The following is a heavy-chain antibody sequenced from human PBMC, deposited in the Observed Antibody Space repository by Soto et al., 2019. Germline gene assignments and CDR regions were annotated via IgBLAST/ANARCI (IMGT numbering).Heavy chain of an antibody. CDR1: GYTFTSYD. V-gene: IGHV1-8*01. CDR3: ARGQLRYFDWLEPYGMDV. J-gene: IGHJ6*02. CDR2: MNPNSGNT. Sequence: ASVKVSCKASGYTFTSYDINCVRQATGQGLEWMGWMNPNSGNTGYAQKFQGRVTMTRNTSISTAYMELSSLRSEDTAVYYCARGQLRYFDWLEPYGMDVWGQGTTVTVSS. D-gene: IGHD3-9*01.